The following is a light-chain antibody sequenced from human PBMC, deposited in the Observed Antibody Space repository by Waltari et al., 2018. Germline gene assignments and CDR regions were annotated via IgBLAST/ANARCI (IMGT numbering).Light chain of an antibody. V-gene: IGKV3-11*01. CDR3: QQRTHRPLT. CDR2: DAS. J-gene: IGKJ4*01. CDR1: QSVSRY. Sequence: EIVLTQYPGTLSLSPGGRATLSCRASQSVSRYLAWYQFKPGLAPRLLIYDASNRAAGVPARFSGSGFGTDFTLTICSLEPEDFAIYYCQQRTHRPLTFGGGTKVEIK.